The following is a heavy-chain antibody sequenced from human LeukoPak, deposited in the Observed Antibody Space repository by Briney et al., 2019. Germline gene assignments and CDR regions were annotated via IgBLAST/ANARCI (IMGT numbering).Heavy chain of an antibody. J-gene: IGHJ6*02. CDR3: ARDRCSGGSCLPYYGMDV. Sequence: SETLSLTCTVSGGSISSGDYYWSWIRQPPGKGLEWIRYIYYSGSTYYNPSLKSRVIISVDTSKNQFSLKLSSVTAADTAVYYCARDRCSGGSCLPYYGMDVWGQGTTVTVSS. V-gene: IGHV4-30-4*01. CDR2: IYYSGST. D-gene: IGHD2-15*01. CDR1: GGSISSGDYY.